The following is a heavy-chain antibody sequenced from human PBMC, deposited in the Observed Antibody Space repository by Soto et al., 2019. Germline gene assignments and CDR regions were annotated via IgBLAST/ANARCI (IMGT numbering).Heavy chain of an antibody. CDR3: AKDYHWAIISHTHDY. CDR1: GFGFTFSNSA. D-gene: IGHD2-2*01. J-gene: IGHJ4*01. Sequence: ESGGGLVQPGGSLRLSCAASGFGFTFSNSAMSWVRQAPGKGLEWVSTFRESGGTTHYANSVKGRFTISRDTSKNMLYLQMNSLRAEDTAIYYCAKDYHWAIISHTHDYWGHGTLVTVS. V-gene: IGHV3-23*01. CDR2: FRESGGTT.